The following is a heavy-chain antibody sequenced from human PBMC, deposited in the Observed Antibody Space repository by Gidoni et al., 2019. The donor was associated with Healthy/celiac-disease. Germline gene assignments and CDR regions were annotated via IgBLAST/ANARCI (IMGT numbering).Heavy chain of an antibody. Sequence: QVQLQESGPGLVKPSGTLSLTCAVSGGSISRSNWWSWVRQPPGKGRAWIGEIYHSGSTNYNPSLKSRVTISVDKSKNQCSLKLSSVTAADTAVYYCARDPENPEYGLDYWGQGTLVTVSA. CDR1: GGSISRSNW. D-gene: IGHD6-6*01. CDR3: ARDPENPEYGLDY. J-gene: IGHJ4*02. CDR2: IYHSGST. V-gene: IGHV4-4*02.